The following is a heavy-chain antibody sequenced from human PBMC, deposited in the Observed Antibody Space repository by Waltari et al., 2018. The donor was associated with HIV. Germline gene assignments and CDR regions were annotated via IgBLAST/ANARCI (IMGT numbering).Heavy chain of an antibody. J-gene: IGHJ4*02. V-gene: IGHV4-34*01. Sequence: QVQLQQWGAGLLKPSETLSLTCAVYGGSFSGYYWSWIRQPPGKGLEWIGEINHSGSTNYNPSHKERVTISVDTSKNQFSLKLSSVAAAGTAVYYCARGRSYSGSYYDLDYWGQGTLVTVSS. CDR2: INHSGST. CDR1: GGSFSGYY. CDR3: ARGRSYSGSYYDLDY. D-gene: IGHD1-26*01.